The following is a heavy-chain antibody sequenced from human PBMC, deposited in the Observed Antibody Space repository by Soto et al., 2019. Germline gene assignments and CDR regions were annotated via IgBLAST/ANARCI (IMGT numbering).Heavy chain of an antibody. V-gene: IGHV4-30-4*01. Sequence: QVQLQESGPGLVKPSQTLSLTCTVSGGSINSGDYYWIWIRQPPGKGLEWIGYIYYSGSTYYNTSLKSRVTMSVDMSKNQSSLKVNSVTAADTAMYYCARERCTNGVCYAMDVWGQGTMFTVSS. D-gene: IGHD2-8*01. CDR3: ARERCTNGVCYAMDV. CDR1: GGSINSGDYY. J-gene: IGHJ6*02. CDR2: IYYSGST.